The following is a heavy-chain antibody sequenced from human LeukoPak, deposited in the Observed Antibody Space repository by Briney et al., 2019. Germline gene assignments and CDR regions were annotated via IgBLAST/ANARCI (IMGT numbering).Heavy chain of an antibody. CDR1: GFTFSSYS. V-gene: IGHV3-15*01. CDR3: TTDSGSSFDY. J-gene: IGHJ4*02. Sequence: GGSLRLSCAASGFTFSSYSMTWVRQAPGKGLEWVGRIKSKTGGGTTDYAAPVKGRFTVSRDDSKNMLYLQMNSLKTEDTALYYCTTDSGSSFDYWGQGTLVTVSS. CDR2: IKSKTGGGTT. D-gene: IGHD1-26*01.